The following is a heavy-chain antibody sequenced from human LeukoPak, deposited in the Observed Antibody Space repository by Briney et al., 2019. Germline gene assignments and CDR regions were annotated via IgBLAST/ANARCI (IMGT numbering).Heavy chain of an antibody. CDR1: GFSLNNYA. V-gene: IGHV3-23*01. Sequence: GSVKLSCAASGFSLNNYAMNWARQATGKGLEWVSAISASGGTTYNSDSVKGRFTISRDSAKNTLYLQINSLRAEDSAVYYCAKASSSWYSDFDYWGRGTLVTVSS. CDR2: ISASGGTT. J-gene: IGHJ4*02. D-gene: IGHD6-13*01. CDR3: AKASSSWYSDFDY.